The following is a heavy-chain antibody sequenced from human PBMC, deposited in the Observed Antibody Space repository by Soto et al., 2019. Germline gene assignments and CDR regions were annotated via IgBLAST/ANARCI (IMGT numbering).Heavy chain of an antibody. J-gene: IGHJ4*02. CDR2: INPSGGST. V-gene: IGHV1-46*04. CDR1: GYTFTSYY. CDR3: ARGGCSGGSCYHPGFDY. D-gene: IGHD2-15*01. Sequence: QVQLVQSGAEVKKPGASVKVSCKASGYTFTSYYMHWVRQAPGQGLEWMGIINPSGGSTSYAQKLQGRVTMTRDTSTSTVYMQLSSLRSEDTAVYYCARGGCSGGSCYHPGFDYWGQGTLVTVSS.